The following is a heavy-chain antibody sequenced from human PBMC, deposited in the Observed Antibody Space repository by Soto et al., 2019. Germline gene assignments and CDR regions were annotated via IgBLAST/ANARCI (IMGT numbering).Heavy chain of an antibody. Sequence: GSSVKVSCKASGYTFTSHGITWVRQAPGQGLEWMGSISTYNGNANYAQKFKGRVTMTTDTPTTTAYMELRSLTSDDTAVYYCARLETYSYSSIDWFDPWGQGTLVTVSS. J-gene: IGHJ5*02. CDR2: ISTYNGNA. CDR3: ARLETYSYSSIDWFDP. D-gene: IGHD6-13*01. V-gene: IGHV1-18*04. CDR1: GYTFTSHG.